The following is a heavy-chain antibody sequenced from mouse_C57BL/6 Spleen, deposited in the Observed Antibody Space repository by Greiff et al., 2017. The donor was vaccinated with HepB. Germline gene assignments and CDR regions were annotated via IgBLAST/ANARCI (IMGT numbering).Heavy chain of an antibody. CDR3: ARQEYYGSSAWFAY. V-gene: IGHV5-12*01. D-gene: IGHD1-1*01. Sequence: EVQLVESGGGLVQPGGSLKLSCAASGFTFSDYYMYWVRQTPEKRLEWVAYISNGGGSTYYPDTVKGRFTISRDNAKNTLYLQMSRLKSEDTAMYYCARQEYYGSSAWFAYWGQGTLVTVSA. CDR2: ISNGGGST. CDR1: GFTFSDYY. J-gene: IGHJ3*01.